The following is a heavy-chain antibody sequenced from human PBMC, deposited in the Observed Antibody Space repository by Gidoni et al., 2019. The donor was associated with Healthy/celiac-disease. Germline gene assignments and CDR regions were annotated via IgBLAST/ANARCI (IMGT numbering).Heavy chain of an antibody. J-gene: IGHJ4*02. CDR1: GFTFSSYS. V-gene: IGHV3-21*01. D-gene: IGHD4-17*01. CDR2: ISSSSSYI. Sequence: EVQLVESGGGLVKPGGSLRLSCAASGFTFSSYSMNWVRQAPGKGLEWVSSISSSSSYIYYADSVKGRFTISRDNAKNSLYLQMNSLRAEDTAVYYCARGPDGDYGDYDYWGQGTLVTVSS. CDR3: ARGPDGDYGDYDY.